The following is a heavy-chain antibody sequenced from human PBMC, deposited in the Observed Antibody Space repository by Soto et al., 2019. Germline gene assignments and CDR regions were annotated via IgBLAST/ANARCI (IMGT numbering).Heavy chain of an antibody. D-gene: IGHD1-7*01. J-gene: IGHJ5*02. Sequence: PGGSLRLSCAASGFTFSSYAMSWVRQAPEKGLEWVAGISGSGGSADYADSVKGRFTISRDKSKNTLYLQMNSLRVEDTAVYFCAKDFSWNYGGWFDPWGQGTLVTVSS. CDR3: AKDFSWNYGGWFDP. CDR1: GFTFSSYA. V-gene: IGHV3-23*01. CDR2: ISGSGGSA.